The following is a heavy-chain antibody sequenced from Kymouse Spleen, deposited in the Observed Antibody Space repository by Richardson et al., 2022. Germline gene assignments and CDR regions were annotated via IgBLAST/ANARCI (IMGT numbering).Heavy chain of an antibody. V-gene: IGHV4-34*01. D-gene: IGHD3-10*01. CDR2: INHSGST. J-gene: IGHJ6*02. Sequence: QVQLQQWGAGLLKPSETLSLTCAVYGGSFSGYYWSWIRQPPGKGLEWIGEINHSGSTNYNPSLKSRVTISVDTSKNQFSLKLSSVTAADTAVYYCARLLLWFGESSYYYYGMDVWGQGTTVTVSS. CDR1: GGSFSGYY. CDR3: ARLLLWFGESSYYYYGMDV.